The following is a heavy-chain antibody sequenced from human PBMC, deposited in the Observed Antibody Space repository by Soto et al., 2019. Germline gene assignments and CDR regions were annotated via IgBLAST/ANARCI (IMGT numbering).Heavy chain of an antibody. CDR1: GFTFSSYA. D-gene: IGHD6-13*01. J-gene: IGHJ4*02. CDR3: AKDRGAAAGTFDDYDFDY. CDR2: SSGSGGST. V-gene: IGHV3-23*01. Sequence: EVQLLESGGGLVQPGGSLRLSCAASGFTFSSYAMSWVRQAPGQGLEWVSASSGSGGSTYYADSVKGRFTISRDNSKNTLYLQRNSLRAEDTAVYYCAKDRGAAAGTFDDYDFDYWGQGTLVTVSS.